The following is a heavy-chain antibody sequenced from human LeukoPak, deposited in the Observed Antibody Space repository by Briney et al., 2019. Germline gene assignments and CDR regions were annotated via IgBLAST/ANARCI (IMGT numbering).Heavy chain of an antibody. Sequence: GGSLRLSCAASGFIVSSNYMSWVRQAPGKGLEWVSSISSSSSYIYYADSVKGRFTISRDNAKNSLYLQMNSLRAEDTAVYYCAGFSSGNYWGQGTLVTVSS. CDR3: AGFSSGNY. V-gene: IGHV3-21*01. J-gene: IGHJ4*02. D-gene: IGHD3-22*01. CDR2: ISSSSSYI. CDR1: GFIVSSNY.